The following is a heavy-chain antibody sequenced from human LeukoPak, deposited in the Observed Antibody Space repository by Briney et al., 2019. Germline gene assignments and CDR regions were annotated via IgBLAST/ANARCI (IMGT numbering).Heavy chain of an antibody. Sequence: TGGSLRLSCAASGFTVTSNSMSWVRQAPGKGLEWVPVIYRGGTTYYADSVKDRFTISRDNSKNTLYLQMNSLRAEDTAVYYCAREGYYDPSGYFDYWGQGILVTVSS. CDR3: AREGYYDPSGYFDY. CDR2: IYRGGTT. D-gene: IGHD3-22*01. CDR1: GFTVTSNS. J-gene: IGHJ4*02. V-gene: IGHV3-66*01.